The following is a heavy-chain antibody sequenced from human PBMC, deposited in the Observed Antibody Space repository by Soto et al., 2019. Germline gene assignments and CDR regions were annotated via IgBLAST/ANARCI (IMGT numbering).Heavy chain of an antibody. CDR3: ARELLSPLEGMDV. J-gene: IGHJ6*02. Sequence: EVQLVESGGGLVKPGGSLRLSCAASGFTFSSYSMKWVRQAPGKGLEWVSSISSSSSYIYYADSVKGRFTISRDNAKNSLYLQINSLRAEDTAVYYCARELLSPLEGMDVWGQGTTVTVSS. V-gene: IGHV3-21*01. CDR2: ISSSSSYI. D-gene: IGHD3-10*01. CDR1: GFTFSSYS.